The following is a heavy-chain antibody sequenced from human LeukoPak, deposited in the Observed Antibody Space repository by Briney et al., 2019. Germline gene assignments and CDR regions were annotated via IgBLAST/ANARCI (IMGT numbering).Heavy chain of an antibody. Sequence: ASVKVSCKASGYTFTSSGISWVRQAPGQGLEWMGWISAFNGNTNYAQKLQGRVTMTTDTSTTTAYMELRSLRSDDTAVYYCARATNWNYAFDICGQGTMVTVSS. CDR1: GYTFTSSG. V-gene: IGHV1-18*01. CDR2: ISAFNGNT. J-gene: IGHJ3*02. D-gene: IGHD1-7*01. CDR3: ARATNWNYAFDI.